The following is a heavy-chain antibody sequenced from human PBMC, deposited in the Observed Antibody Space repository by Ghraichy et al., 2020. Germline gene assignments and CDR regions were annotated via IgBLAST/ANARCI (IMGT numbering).Heavy chain of an antibody. D-gene: IGHD6-19*01. CDR1: GDSISTYY. V-gene: IGHV4-59*01. CDR2: IYHTGST. Sequence: SETLSLTCIVSGDSISTYYWTWIRQPPGKELEWIGSIYHTGSTNYNPSLKSRVAISVDTSKNQFSLNLYSVTAADTAVYYCALGGAVAGSYIHYWGQGTLVSVSS. J-gene: IGHJ4*02. CDR3: ALGGAVAGSYIHY.